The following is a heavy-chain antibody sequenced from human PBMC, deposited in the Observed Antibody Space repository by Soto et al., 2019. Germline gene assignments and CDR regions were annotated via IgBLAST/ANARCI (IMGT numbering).Heavy chain of an antibody. D-gene: IGHD3-10*01. CDR1: GFTFSSYS. CDR2: ISSSSSYI. Sequence: GGSLRLSCAASGFTFSSYSMNWVRQAPGKGLEWVSSISSSSSYIYYADSVKGRFTISRDNAKNSMYLQMNSLRAEDAAVYYCARAVLLWFGEQTGYMDVWGKGTTVTVSS. CDR3: ARAVLLWFGEQTGYMDV. V-gene: IGHV3-21*01. J-gene: IGHJ6*03.